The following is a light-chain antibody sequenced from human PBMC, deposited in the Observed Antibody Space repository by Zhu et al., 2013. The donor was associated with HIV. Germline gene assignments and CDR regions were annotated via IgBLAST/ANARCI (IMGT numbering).Light chain of an antibody. Sequence: LTQPHSVSESPGKTLTISCTGNSGSIASNFVQWYQQHPGKAPKLILYEVTKRPSGISNRFSGSKSGNTASLTISGLQDDDEAEYYCNSHRSGTTLVLFGGGTKVTVL. CDR2: EVT. J-gene: IGLJ2*01. V-gene: IGLV2-14*01. CDR1: SGSIASNF. CDR3: NSHRSGTTLVL.